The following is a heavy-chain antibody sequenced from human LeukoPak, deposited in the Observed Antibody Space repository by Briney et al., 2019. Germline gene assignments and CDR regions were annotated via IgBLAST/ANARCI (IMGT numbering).Heavy chain of an antibody. D-gene: IGHD6-6*01. CDR2: IYYSGST. Sequence: SETQSLTCTVSGGSISSNYWSWIRQPPGKGLEWIGYIYYSGSTNYNPSLKSRVTISVDTSKNQFSLKLSSVTAADTAVYYCARGPRQLVEAWYFDLWGRGTLVTVSS. J-gene: IGHJ2*01. CDR3: ARGPRQLVEAWYFDL. CDR1: GGSISSNY. V-gene: IGHV4-59*12.